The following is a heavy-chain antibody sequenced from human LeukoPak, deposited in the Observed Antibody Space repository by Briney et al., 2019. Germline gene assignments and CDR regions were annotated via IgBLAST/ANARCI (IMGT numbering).Heavy chain of an antibody. CDR3: ARRVRKIVGAYYFDY. Sequence: ASVKVSCKASGYTFTSYYIYWVRQAPGQGLEWMGWISPNTGDTNSAQRFQGRVTMTRDTSISTAYMELSRLTSDDTAVYYCARRVRKIVGAYYFDYWGQGTLVTVSS. CDR2: ISPNTGDT. D-gene: IGHD1-26*01. V-gene: IGHV1-2*02. J-gene: IGHJ4*02. CDR1: GYTFTSYY.